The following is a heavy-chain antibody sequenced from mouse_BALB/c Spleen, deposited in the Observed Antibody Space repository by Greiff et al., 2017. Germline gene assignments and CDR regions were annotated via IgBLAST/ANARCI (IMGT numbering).Heavy chain of an antibody. V-gene: IGHV1-67*01. Sequence: QVQLQQSGPELVRPGVSVKISCKGSGYTFTDYAMHWVKQSHAKSLEWIGVISTYYGNTNYNQKFKGKATMTVDKSSSTAYMELARLTSEDSAIYYCARGDYGNLGLGRSAYWGQGTLVTVSA. CDR2: ISTYYGNT. CDR1: GYTFTDYA. J-gene: IGHJ3*01. D-gene: IGHD2-1*01. CDR3: ARGDYGNLGLGRSAY.